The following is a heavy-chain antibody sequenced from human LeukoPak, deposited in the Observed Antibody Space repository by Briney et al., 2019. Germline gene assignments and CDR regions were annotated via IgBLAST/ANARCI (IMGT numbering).Heavy chain of an antibody. CDR1: GFTFSSYW. V-gene: IGHV3-53*01. CDR3: AREGSSSWYAGSD. Sequence: GGSLRLSCAASGFTFSSYWMSWVRQAPGKGLEWVSVIYSGGSTYYADSVKGRFTISRDNSKNTLYLQMNSLRAEDTAVYYCAREGSSSWYAGSDWGQGTLVTVSS. D-gene: IGHD6-13*01. J-gene: IGHJ4*02. CDR2: IYSGGST.